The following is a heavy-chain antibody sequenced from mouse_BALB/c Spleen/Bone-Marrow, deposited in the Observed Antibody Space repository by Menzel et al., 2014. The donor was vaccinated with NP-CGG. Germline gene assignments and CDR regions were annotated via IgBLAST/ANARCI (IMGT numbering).Heavy chain of an antibody. D-gene: IGHD1-1*01. CDR2: IDPANGNT. CDR1: GFNIKDTY. CDR3: ASYYYGHYFDY. J-gene: IGHJ2*01. Sequence: EVMLVESGAELVKPGASVKLSCTASGFNIKDTYMHWVKQRPEQGLEWIGRIDPANGNTKYDLKFQGKATITADTSSNTAYLQLSSLTSEDTAVYYCASYYYGHYFDYWGQGTTLTVSS. V-gene: IGHV14-3*02.